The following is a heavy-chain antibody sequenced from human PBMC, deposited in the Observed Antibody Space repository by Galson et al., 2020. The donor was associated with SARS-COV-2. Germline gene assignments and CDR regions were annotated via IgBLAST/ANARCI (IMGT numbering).Heavy chain of an antibody. CDR1: GFTLSTSGMC. V-gene: IGHV2-70*11. J-gene: IGHJ4*02. CDR2: IDWDDDK. Sequence: SGPTLVKPTQTLTLTCTFSGFTLSTSGMCVSWIRQPPGKALEWLARIDWDDDKYYSTSLKTRLTISKDTSKNQVVLTMTNMDPVDTGTYYCARTLIPLDFGGTYYFDYWGPGTLVTVSS. D-gene: IGHD4-17*01. CDR3: ARTLIPLDFGGTYYFDY.